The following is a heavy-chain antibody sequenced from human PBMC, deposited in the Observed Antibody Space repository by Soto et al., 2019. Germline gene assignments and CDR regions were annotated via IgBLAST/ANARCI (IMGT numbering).Heavy chain of an antibody. D-gene: IGHD2-2*01. CDR1: GFTFSNYA. CDR3: DKEGTTSAYNWFDP. Sequence: EVQLLESGGGVVQPGGSLRLSCAASGFTFSNYAMSWVRQAPGKGLEWVSGLSDGFGSTFYADSVKGRFTISRDNAKNTLYLQMSSLRAADTAVYYCDKEGTTSAYNWFDPWGQGTLVTVSS. CDR2: LSDGFGST. V-gene: IGHV3-23*01. J-gene: IGHJ5*02.